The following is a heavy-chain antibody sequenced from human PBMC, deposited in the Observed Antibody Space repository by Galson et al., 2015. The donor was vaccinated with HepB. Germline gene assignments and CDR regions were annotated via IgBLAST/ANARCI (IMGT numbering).Heavy chain of an antibody. CDR2: VSSSGSYI. CDR3: ARDKYSSGWAQYYFDD. D-gene: IGHD6-19*01. V-gene: IGHV3-21*01. Sequence: SLRLSCAASGFTFSDYSMNWVRQAPGKGLEWVSSVSSSGSYIYYADSVKGRFTISRDNARNSLYLQMNSLREEDTAVYYCARDKYSSGWAQYYFDDWGQGTLVTVSS. CDR1: GFTFSDYS. J-gene: IGHJ4*02.